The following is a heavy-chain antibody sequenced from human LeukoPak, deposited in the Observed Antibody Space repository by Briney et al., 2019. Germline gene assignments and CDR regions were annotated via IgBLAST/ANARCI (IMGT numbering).Heavy chain of an antibody. CDR3: ARAGNYYDSSGPDY. V-gene: IGHV4-39*07. CDR2: IYYSGST. Sequence: SETLSLTCTVSGGSISRSTFYWGWIRQPPGKGLEWIGNIYYSGSTNYNPSLKSRVTISVDTSKNQFSLKLSSVTAADTAVYYCARAGNYYDSSGPDYWGQGTLVTVSS. J-gene: IGHJ4*02. CDR1: GGSISRSTFY. D-gene: IGHD3-22*01.